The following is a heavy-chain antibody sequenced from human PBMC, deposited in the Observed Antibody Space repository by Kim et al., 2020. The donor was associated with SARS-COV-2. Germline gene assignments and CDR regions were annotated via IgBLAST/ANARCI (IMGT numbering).Heavy chain of an antibody. CDR2: INHSGST. Sequence: SETLSLTCAVYGGSFSGYYWSWIRQPPGKGLEWLGEINHSGSTNYKPSLKSRVTISVDTSKNQFSLKLSYVTAADKAVYYGARGRSISSWYLWNYMDVWG. CDR1: GGSFSGYY. J-gene: IGHJ6*03. CDR3: ARGRSISSWYLWNYMDV. D-gene: IGHD6-13*01. V-gene: IGHV4-34*01.